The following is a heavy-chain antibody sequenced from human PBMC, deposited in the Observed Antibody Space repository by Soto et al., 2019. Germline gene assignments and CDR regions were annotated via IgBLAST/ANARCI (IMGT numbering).Heavy chain of an antibody. Sequence: PSETLSLTCTVSGGSISSSSYYWGWIRQPPGKGLEWIGSIYYSGSTYYNPSLKSRVTISVDTSKNQFSLKLSSVTAADTAVYYCARLPTAVAGIVDYWGQGTLATVSS. CDR1: GGSISSSSYY. V-gene: IGHV4-39*01. J-gene: IGHJ4*02. CDR2: IYYSGST. D-gene: IGHD6-19*01. CDR3: ARLPTAVAGIVDY.